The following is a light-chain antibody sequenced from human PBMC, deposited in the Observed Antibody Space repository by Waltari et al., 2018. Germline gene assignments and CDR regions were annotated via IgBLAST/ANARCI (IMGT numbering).Light chain of an antibody. Sequence: QSVLTQPPSVSGAPGQRATISCTGSSSNIGAGYDVPWSQQLPGTAPKLLIYGNSNRPSGVPDRFSGSKSGTSASLAITGLQAEDEADYYCQSYDSSLSGSVVFGGGTKLTVL. CDR3: QSYDSSLSGSVV. CDR1: SSNIGAGYD. CDR2: GNS. V-gene: IGLV1-40*01. J-gene: IGLJ2*01.